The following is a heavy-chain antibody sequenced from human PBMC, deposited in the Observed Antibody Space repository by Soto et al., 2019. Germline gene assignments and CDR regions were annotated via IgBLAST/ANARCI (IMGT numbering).Heavy chain of an antibody. V-gene: IGHV1-8*01. CDR2: MSPNTGNT. CDR3: ARNPYGSGSFND. Sequence: QVQLVQSGAEVKKPGASVKVSCKASGYTFTSYDINWVRQAAGQGLEWMGWMSPNTGNTGYAQKFQGRVTMTRDTSISTAYMELSSLTSEDTAVYYCARNPYGSGSFNDWGQGTQVTVSS. J-gene: IGHJ4*02. CDR1: GYTFTSYD. D-gene: IGHD3-10*01.